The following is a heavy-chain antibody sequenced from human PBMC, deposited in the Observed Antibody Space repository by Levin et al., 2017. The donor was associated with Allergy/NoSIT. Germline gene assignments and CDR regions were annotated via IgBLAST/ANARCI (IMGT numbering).Heavy chain of an antibody. J-gene: IGHJ4*02. CDR2: IYWNDDK. D-gene: IGHD2-21*01. CDR3: THVISGDYYADY. CDR1: GFSLSTSGVG. V-gene: IGHV2-5*01. Sequence: SGPTLVKPTQTLTLTCTFSGFSLSTSGVGVGWIRQPPGKALEWLALIYWNDDKSYSPSLKSRLTITKDTSKSQVVLTMTNMDPVDTATYYCTHVISGDYYADYWGQGTLVTVSS.